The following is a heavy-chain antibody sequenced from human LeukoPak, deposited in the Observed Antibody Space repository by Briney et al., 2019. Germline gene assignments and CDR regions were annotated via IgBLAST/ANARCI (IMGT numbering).Heavy chain of an antibody. V-gene: IGHV4-59*01. Sequence: SETLSLTCTGSGGSISSYYWSWIRQPPGKGLEWIGYIYYSGSTNYNPSLKSRVTISVDTSQNQFSLKLSSVTAADTAVYYCARALYSSSWGRFDPWGQGTLVTVSS. CDR2: IYYSGST. J-gene: IGHJ5*02. CDR3: ARALYSSSWGRFDP. D-gene: IGHD6-13*01. CDR1: GGSISSYY.